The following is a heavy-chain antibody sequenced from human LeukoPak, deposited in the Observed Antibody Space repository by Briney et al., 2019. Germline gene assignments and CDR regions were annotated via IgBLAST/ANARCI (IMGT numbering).Heavy chain of an antibody. CDR1: GGSFSGYY. J-gene: IGHJ4*02. D-gene: IGHD1-26*01. Sequence: SETLSLTCAVYGGSFSGYYWSWTRQPPGKGLEWIGEINHSGSTNYNPSLKSRVTISVDTSKNQFSLKLSSVTAADTAVYYCATTNRIVGATYYFDYWGQGTLVTVSS. V-gene: IGHV4-34*01. CDR2: INHSGST. CDR3: ATTNRIVGATYYFDY.